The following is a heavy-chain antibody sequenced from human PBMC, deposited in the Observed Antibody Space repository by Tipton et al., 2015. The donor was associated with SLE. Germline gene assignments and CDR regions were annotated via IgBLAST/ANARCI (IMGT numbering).Heavy chain of an antibody. CDR3: ARWHASASYFDS. CDR2: IYHLGST. V-gene: IGHV4-4*02. D-gene: IGHD2-2*01. J-gene: IGHJ4*02. Sequence: TLSLTCAVSGGSISGSNYWSWVRQSPGKGLEWIGEIYHLGSTNYNPSLKSRVTISVDKSNNQFSLNLNSVTGADTAVYYCARWHASASYFDSWGQGTLVTVSS. CDR1: GGSISGSNY.